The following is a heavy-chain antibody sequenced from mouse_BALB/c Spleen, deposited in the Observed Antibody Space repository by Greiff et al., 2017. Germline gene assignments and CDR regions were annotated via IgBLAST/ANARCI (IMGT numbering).Heavy chain of an antibody. CDR1: GYSITSGYY. CDR3: ARDDYDYAMDY. Sequence: VQLQQSGPGLVKPSQSLSLTCSVTGYSITSGYYWYWIRQFPGNILEWMGYISYDGSNNYNPSLKNRTSITRDTSKNQFFLKLNSVTTEDTATYYCARDDYDYAMDYWGQGTSVTVSS. J-gene: IGHJ4*01. V-gene: IGHV3-6*02. D-gene: IGHD2-4*01. CDR2: ISYDGSN.